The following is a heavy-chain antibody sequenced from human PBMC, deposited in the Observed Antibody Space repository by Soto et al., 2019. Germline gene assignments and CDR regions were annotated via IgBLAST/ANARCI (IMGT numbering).Heavy chain of an antibody. CDR1: GFTVSSNY. V-gene: IGHV3-66*01. D-gene: IGHD6-13*01. Sequence: GGSLRLSCAASGFTVSSNYMSWVRQAPGKGLEWVSVIYSGGSTYYADSVKSRFTISRDNSKNTQYLQMNSLRAEDTAVYYCARVSTGYSKDNYYYYMDVCRKRSPVTVSS. CDR3: ARVSTGYSKDNYYYYMDV. CDR2: IYSGGST. J-gene: IGHJ6*03.